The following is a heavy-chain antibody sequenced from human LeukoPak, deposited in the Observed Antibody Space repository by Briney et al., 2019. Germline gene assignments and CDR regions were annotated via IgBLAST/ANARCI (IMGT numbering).Heavy chain of an antibody. CDR2: IKQEGSEK. J-gene: IGHJ3*01. CDR3: ARARSGSSGWH. D-gene: IGHD6-19*01. CDR1: GFTFSSYW. Sequence: QPGGSLRLSCAASGFTFSSYWMGWVRQAPGKGLESVANIKQEGSEKYYVDSVKGRFTISRDNAKNSLYLRMNSLRAEDTAVYYCARARSGSSGWHWGQGRMVTVSS. V-gene: IGHV3-7*01.